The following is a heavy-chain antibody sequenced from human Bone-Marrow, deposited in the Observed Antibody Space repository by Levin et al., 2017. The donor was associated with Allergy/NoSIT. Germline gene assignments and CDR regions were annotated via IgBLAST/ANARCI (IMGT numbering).Heavy chain of an antibody. D-gene: IGHD3-3*01. CDR2: IRSISYGGTT. Sequence: PGGSLRLSCTASGFTFGDFPINWVRQAPGKGLEWVGFIRSISYGGTTEYAASVKGRFTISRDDSRNIAYLQMDSLKTEDTAIYYCTRQKYSAFWSGYSYWGQGILVTVS. V-gene: IGHV3-49*04. CDR3: TRQKYSAFWSGYSY. J-gene: IGHJ4*02. CDR1: GFTFGDFP.